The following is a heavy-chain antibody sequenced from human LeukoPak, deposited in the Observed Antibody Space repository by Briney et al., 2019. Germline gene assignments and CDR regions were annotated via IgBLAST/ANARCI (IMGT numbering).Heavy chain of an antibody. V-gene: IGHV4-39*07. CDR1: GGSISNSSYY. CDR2: IYYSGST. Sequence: PSETLSLTCTVSGGSISNSSYYWGWIRQPPGKGLEWIGSIYYSGSTYYNPSLKSRVTISVDTSKKQFSLKLSSVTAADTAVYYCARGGGGGRGLSPGYWGQGTLVTVSS. J-gene: IGHJ4*02. CDR3: ARGGGGGRGLSPGY. D-gene: IGHD2-15*01.